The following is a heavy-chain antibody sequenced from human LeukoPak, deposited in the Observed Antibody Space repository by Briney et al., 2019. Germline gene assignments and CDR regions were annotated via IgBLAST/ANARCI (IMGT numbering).Heavy chain of an antibody. D-gene: IGHD3-3*01. CDR2: INPNSGGT. Sequence: ASVKVSCKASGYTFTGYYMHWVRQAPGQGLEWMGWINPNSGGTNYAQKFQGRVTMTRDTSISTAYMELSRLRSDDTAVYYCERGYYDHFLVASAYWGQGTLVTVSS. J-gene: IGHJ4*02. CDR3: ERGYYDHFLVASAY. CDR1: GYTFTGYY. V-gene: IGHV1-2*02.